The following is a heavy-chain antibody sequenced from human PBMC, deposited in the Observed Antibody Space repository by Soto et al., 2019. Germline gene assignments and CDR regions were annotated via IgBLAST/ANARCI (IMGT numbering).Heavy chain of an antibody. CDR3: AHRRDIVVVPAATHTPVLPRSKEHNWFDP. V-gene: IGHV2-5*02. CDR2: IYWDDDK. D-gene: IGHD2-2*01. Sequence: GSGPTLVNPTQTLTLTCTCSGFSLSTSGVGVGWIRQPPGKALEWLALIYWDDDKRYSPSLKSRLTITKDTSKNQVVLTMTNMDPVDTATYYCAHRRDIVVVPAATHTPVLPRSKEHNWFDPWGQGTLVTVSS. J-gene: IGHJ5*02. CDR1: GFSLSTSGVG.